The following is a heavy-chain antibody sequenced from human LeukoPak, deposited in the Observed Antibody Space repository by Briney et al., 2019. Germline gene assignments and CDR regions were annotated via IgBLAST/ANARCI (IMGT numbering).Heavy chain of an antibody. CDR2: INHSGST. CDR3: ARAWLVLFDY. D-gene: IGHD6-19*01. CDR1: GGSFSGYY. Sequence: SETLSLTCAVYGGSFSGYYWSWIRQPPGKGLEWIGEINHSGSTNYNPSLKSRVTISVDTSKNQFSLKLSSVTAADTAVYYCARAWLVLFDYWGQGTLVTVFS. J-gene: IGHJ4*02. V-gene: IGHV4-34*01.